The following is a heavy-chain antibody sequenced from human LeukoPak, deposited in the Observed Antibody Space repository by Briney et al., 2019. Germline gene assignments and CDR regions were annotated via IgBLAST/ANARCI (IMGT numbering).Heavy chain of an antibody. V-gene: IGHV1-69*04. J-gene: IGHJ4*02. Sequence: SVKVSCKASGGTFSSYAISWVRQAPGQGLEWMGRIIPILGIANYAQKFQGRVTITADKSTSTAYMELSSLRSEDTAVYYCARARAIYTFCDYWGQGTLVTVSS. CDR2: IIPILGIA. D-gene: IGHD2-2*02. CDR3: ARARAIYTFCDY. CDR1: GGTFSSYA.